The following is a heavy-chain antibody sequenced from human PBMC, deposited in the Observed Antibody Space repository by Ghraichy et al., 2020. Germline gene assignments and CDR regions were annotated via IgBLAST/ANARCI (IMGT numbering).Heavy chain of an antibody. CDR2: INSDGSST. J-gene: IGHJ3*02. V-gene: IGHV3-74*01. CDR1: GFTFSSYW. CDR3: ASMVRGVIMAFDI. Sequence: GGSLRLSCAASGFTFSSYWMHWVRQAPGKGLVWVSRINSDGSSTSYADSVKGRFTISRDNAKNTLYLQMNSLRAEDTAVYYWASMVRGVIMAFDIWGQGTMVTVSS. D-gene: IGHD3-10*01.